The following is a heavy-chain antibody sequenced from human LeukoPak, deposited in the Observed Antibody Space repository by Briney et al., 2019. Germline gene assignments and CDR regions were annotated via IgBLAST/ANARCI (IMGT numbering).Heavy chain of an antibody. Sequence: SETLSLTCTVSGGSISSGSYYWSWIRQPAGKGLEWIGRIYTSGSTNYNPSLKSRVTISVDTSKNQFSLKLSSVTAADTAVYYRARTRITIFGVVIPDAFDIWGQGTMVTVSS. D-gene: IGHD3-3*01. CDR3: ARTRITIFGVVIPDAFDI. J-gene: IGHJ3*02. V-gene: IGHV4-61*02. CDR2: IYTSGST. CDR1: GGSISSGSYY.